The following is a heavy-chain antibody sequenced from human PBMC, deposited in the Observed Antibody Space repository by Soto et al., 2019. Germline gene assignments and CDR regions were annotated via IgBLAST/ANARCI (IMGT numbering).Heavy chain of an antibody. V-gene: IGHV3-30*09. CDR1: PFTFRSYS. D-gene: IGHD2-15*01. J-gene: IGHJ4*02. CDR2: ISYDGSKE. CDR3: ARYCNGGACYSASLDY. Sequence: GGSLRLSCAASPFTFRSYSMHWVRQAPGKGLEWVTSISYDGSKESYADSVKGRFAVSRDNSKNTLYLQMNSPRPEDTAVYYCARYCNGGACYSASLDYWGQRTQVTVSS.